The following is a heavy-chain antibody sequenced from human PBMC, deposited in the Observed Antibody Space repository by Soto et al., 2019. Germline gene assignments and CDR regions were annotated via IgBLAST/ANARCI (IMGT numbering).Heavy chain of an antibody. CDR2: IIPIFGTA. CDR3: ARGGELGVDY. V-gene: IGHV1-69*12. J-gene: IGHJ4*02. D-gene: IGHD7-27*01. Sequence: QVQLVQSGAEVKKPGSSVKVPCKASGGTFSSYAISWVRQAPGEGLEWMGGIIPIFGTANYAQKYQGKVTIAADQTTGTAYMELSGLRSEDTAVYYCARGGELGVDYWGQGTLVTVSS. CDR1: GGTFSSYA.